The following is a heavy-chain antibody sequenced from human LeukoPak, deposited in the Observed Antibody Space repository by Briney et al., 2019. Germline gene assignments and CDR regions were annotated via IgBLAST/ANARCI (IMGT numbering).Heavy chain of an antibody. J-gene: IGHJ4*02. Sequence: GGSLRLSCAASGFTFSSYEMNWVRQAPGKGLEWVSYISSSGSTIYYADSVKGRFTISRDNAKNSLYLQMNSLRAEDTALYYCAKDMYYDILTGFDYWGQGTLVTVSS. D-gene: IGHD3-9*01. CDR1: GFTFSSYE. CDR2: ISSSGSTI. V-gene: IGHV3-48*03. CDR3: AKDMYYDILTGFDY.